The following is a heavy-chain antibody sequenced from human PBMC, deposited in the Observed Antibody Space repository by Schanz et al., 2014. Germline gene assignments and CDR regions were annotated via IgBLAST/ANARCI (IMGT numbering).Heavy chain of an antibody. J-gene: IGHJ4*02. CDR2: MSYDGSIK. CDR3: ARGIGGYGANNYFDY. Sequence: VQLLESGGGLVRPGGSLRLSCAASGFTFSSYGMHWVRQAQGKGLEWVAAMSYDGSIKYYGDSVKGRFTISRDNSKNTLYLHMNTLRSEDTAVYSCARGIGGYGANNYFDYWGQGTLVTVSS. V-gene: IGHV3-30*03. D-gene: IGHD5-12*01. CDR1: GFTFSSYG.